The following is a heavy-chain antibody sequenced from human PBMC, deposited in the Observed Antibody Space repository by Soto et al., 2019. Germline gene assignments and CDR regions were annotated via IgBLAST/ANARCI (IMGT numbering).Heavy chain of an antibody. CDR2: IYYSGST. CDR3: ASGDYDFWSGYRPWFDP. Sequence: SETLSLTCTVSGGSISSSSYYWGWIRQPPGKGLEWIGSIYYSGSTYYNPSLKSRVTISVDTSKNQFSLKLSSVTAADTAVYYCASGDYDFWSGYRPWFDPWGQGTLVTVSS. CDR1: GGSISSSSYY. D-gene: IGHD3-3*01. V-gene: IGHV4-39*01. J-gene: IGHJ5*02.